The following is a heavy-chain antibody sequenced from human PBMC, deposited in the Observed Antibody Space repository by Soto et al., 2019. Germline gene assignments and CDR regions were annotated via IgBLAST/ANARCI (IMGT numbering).Heavy chain of an antibody. CDR1: GFTFRAYL. Sequence: GGSLRLSCAASGFTFRAYLMSWVRQAPGKGLDWVANISQDGSVEYCADYVQGRFTISRDNAKNSLYLHMNSLRAEDTAEYYCATFHGDAWVSERQRYWGPGDLVTVSS. D-gene: IGHD3-16*01. J-gene: IGHJ4*02. CDR2: ISQDGSVE. V-gene: IGHV3-7*01. CDR3: ATFHGDAWVSERQRY.